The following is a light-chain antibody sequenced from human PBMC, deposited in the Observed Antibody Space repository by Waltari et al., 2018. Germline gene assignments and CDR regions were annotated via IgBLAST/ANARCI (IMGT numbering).Light chain of an antibody. J-gene: IGKJ1*01. CDR2: HTS. CDR3: QKYDFLPAT. CDR1: QGVGKY. V-gene: IGKV3-20*01. Sequence: IVLTPSPGTLSLSPGVRATLSCRASQGVGKYLAWYQQRPGQAPRLLLYHTSIRATGIPDRFSGSWYGTDFSLTISRLEPEDFAVYYCQKYDFLPATFGQGTTVEIK.